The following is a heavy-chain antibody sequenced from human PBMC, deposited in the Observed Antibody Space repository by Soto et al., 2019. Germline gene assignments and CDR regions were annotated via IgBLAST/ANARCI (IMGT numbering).Heavy chain of an antibody. D-gene: IGHD1-7*01. J-gene: IGHJ4*02. CDR3: ASRDPGTSVDY. V-gene: IGHV4-4*02. CDR1: GGSFTSNNW. CDR2: IYRTGST. Sequence: XETLSLACAVAGGSFTSNNWWTWVRQPPGQGLEWIGEIYRTGSTNYNPSLKSRVTISLDKSENQFSLKVTSLTAADAAVYYCASRDPGTSVDYWGQGTLVTVSS.